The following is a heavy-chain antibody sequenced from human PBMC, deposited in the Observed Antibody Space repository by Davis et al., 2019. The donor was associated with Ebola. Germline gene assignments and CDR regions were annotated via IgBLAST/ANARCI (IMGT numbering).Heavy chain of an antibody. D-gene: IGHD3-22*01. CDR1: GFTFSSYA. V-gene: IGHV3-23*01. CDR3: ARADITIIVVGTVVDV. J-gene: IGHJ6*02. Sequence: GESLKISCAASGFTFSSYAMSWVRQAPGKGLEWVSAISGSGGSTYYADSVKGRFTISRDNSKNTLYLQMNSLRAEDTAVYYCARADITIIVVGTVVDVWGQGTTVTVSS. CDR2: ISGSGGST.